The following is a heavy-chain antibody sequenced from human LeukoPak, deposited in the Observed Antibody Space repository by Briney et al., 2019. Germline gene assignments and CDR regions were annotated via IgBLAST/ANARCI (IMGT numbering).Heavy chain of an antibody. CDR3: ARVASEYYYDSSGQWGYYYYYMDV. J-gene: IGHJ6*03. D-gene: IGHD3-22*01. Sequence: SETLSLTCTVSGGSISSSSYYWGWIRQPPGKGLEWIGRIYTSGSTNYNPSLKSRVTMSVDTSKNQFSLKLSSVTAADTAVYYCARVASEYYYDSSGQWGYYYYYMDVWGKGTTVTISS. CDR1: GGSISSSSYY. V-gene: IGHV4-39*07. CDR2: IYTSGST.